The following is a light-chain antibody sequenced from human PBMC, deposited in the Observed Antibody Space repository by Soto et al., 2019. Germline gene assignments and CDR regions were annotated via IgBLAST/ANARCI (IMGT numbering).Light chain of an antibody. CDR2: GNT. J-gene: IGLJ2*01. Sequence: QSVLTQPPSVSGAPGQRVTISCTGDSSNIGAGYDVHWYQQLPGAAPKLLIYGNTNRPSGVPDRFSASKSGASASLAITGRQAEDEADFYCQSYDSSRSGSVFGGGTKLTVL. CDR1: SSNIGAGYD. V-gene: IGLV1-40*01. CDR3: QSYDSSRSGSV.